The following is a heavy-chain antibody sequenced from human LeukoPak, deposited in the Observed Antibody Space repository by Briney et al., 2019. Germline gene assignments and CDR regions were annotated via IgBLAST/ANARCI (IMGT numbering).Heavy chain of an antibody. CDR1: GGSISSGSYY. Sequence: SQTLSLTCTVSGGSISSGSYYWSWIRQPAGKGLEWIGRIYTSGSTNYNPSLKSRVTISVDTSKNQFSLKLSSVTAADTAVYYCARESYGSGSYYNWFDPWGQGTLVTVSS. V-gene: IGHV4-61*02. D-gene: IGHD3-10*01. J-gene: IGHJ5*02. CDR2: IYTSGST. CDR3: ARESYGSGSYYNWFDP.